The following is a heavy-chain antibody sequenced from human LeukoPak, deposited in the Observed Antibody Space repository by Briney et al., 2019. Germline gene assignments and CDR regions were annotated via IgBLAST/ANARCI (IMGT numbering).Heavy chain of an antibody. CDR2: IDTNTGAT. CDR3: ASEAFCAGGSCNVQRVAS. D-gene: IGHD2-8*02. Sequence: ASVKVSCKASGYTFTAYYIHWVRQAPGQGLEWMGWIDTNTGATKYAQEFQGRVTITRDTSTGTAYMELSSLISGDTALYYCASEAFCAGGSCNVQRVASWGPGTLVTVSS. J-gene: IGHJ4*02. V-gene: IGHV1-2*02. CDR1: GYTFTAYY.